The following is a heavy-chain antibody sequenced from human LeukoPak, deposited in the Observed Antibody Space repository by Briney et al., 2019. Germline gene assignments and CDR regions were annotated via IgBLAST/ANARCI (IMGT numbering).Heavy chain of an antibody. CDR1: GFTFSSYS. V-gene: IGHV3-21*01. J-gene: IGHJ5*02. D-gene: IGHD3-3*01. Sequence: TGGSLRLSCAASGFTFSSYSMNWVRQAPGKGLGWVSSISSSSSYIYYADSVKGRFTISRDNAKNSLYLQMNSLRAEDTAVYYCASWGWGYYDFWSGSRNWFDPWGQGTLVTVSS. CDR3: ASWGWGYYDFWSGSRNWFDP. CDR2: ISSSSSYI.